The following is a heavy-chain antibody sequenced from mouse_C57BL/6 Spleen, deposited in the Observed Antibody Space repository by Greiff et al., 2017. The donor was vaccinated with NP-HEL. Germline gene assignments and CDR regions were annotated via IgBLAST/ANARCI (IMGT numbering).Heavy chain of an antibody. Sequence: VQLVESGPGLVAPSQSLSITCTVSGFSLTSYGVHWVRQPPGKGLEWLVVIWSDGSTTYNSALKSRLSISKDNSKSQVFLKMNSLQTDDTAMYYCARLYEYDGGAWFAYWGQGTLVTVSA. CDR2: IWSDGST. D-gene: IGHD2-4*01. CDR3: ARLYEYDGGAWFAY. J-gene: IGHJ3*01. CDR1: GFSLTSYG. V-gene: IGHV2-6*03.